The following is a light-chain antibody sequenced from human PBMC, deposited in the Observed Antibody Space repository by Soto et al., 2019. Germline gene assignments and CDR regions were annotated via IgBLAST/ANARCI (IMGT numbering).Light chain of an antibody. CDR1: SSNIGNNY. Sequence: QSVLTQPPSVSAAPGQKVTISCSGSSSNIGNNYVSWYQQLPGTAPKLLIYDSNKRPSGIRNRFSGSKSGTSATLGITGLQTGDEADYYCGTWDSSLSAVVFGGGTKLTVL. CDR3: GTWDSSLSAVV. J-gene: IGLJ2*01. CDR2: DSN. V-gene: IGLV1-51*01.